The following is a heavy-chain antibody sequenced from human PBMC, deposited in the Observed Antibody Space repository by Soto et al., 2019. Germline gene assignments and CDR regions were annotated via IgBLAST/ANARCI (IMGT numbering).Heavy chain of an antibody. Sequence: EVQLVESGGGLVQPGGSLRLSCAASGFTVSSNYMSWVRQAPGKGLEWVSVIYSGGSTYYADSVKGRFTISRDNSKNTLYLQMNSLRAEDTAVYYCARMGVIPFYYYGTDVWGQGTTVTVSS. V-gene: IGHV3-66*01. CDR1: GFTVSSNY. J-gene: IGHJ6*02. CDR3: ARMGVIPFYYYGTDV. CDR2: IYSGGST. D-gene: IGHD3-16*02.